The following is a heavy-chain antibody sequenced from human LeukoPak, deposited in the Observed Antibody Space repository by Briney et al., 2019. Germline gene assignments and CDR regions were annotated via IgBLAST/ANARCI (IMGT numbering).Heavy chain of an antibody. CDR3: ARDPMRGGGLTTDY. CDR1: GFTLSSYG. CDR2: ISSSGSTI. J-gene: IGHJ4*02. Sequence: PGGSLRLSCAASGFTLSSYGMHWVRQAPGKGLEWVSYISSSGSTIYYAHSVKGRFTISRDNAKNSLYLQMNSLRAEDTAVYYCARDPMRGGGLTTDYWGQGTLVTVSS. V-gene: IGHV3-48*04. D-gene: IGHD4-23*01.